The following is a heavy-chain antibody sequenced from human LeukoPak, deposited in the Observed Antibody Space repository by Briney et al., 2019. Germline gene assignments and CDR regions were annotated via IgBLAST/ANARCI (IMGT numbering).Heavy chain of an antibody. CDR2: INHGGSST. D-gene: IGHD3-22*01. Sequence: GGSQRLSCSASGFTFNIYAMTWVRQAPGKGLEWVSLINHGGSSTYYAESVKGRFTISRDNSKNTVYLQMNSLRAEDTAVYYCAKDPYYYDSSGYYYWGQGTLVTVSS. CDR1: GFTFNIYA. V-gene: IGHV3-23*03. J-gene: IGHJ4*02. CDR3: AKDPYYYDSSGYYY.